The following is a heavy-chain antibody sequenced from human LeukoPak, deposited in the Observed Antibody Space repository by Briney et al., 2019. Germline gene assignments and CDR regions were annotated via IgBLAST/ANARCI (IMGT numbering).Heavy chain of an antibody. D-gene: IGHD3-3*01. Sequence: GGSLKLSCAASGFTFSGSAMHWVRQASGKGLEWVGRIRSKANSYATAYAASVKGRFTISRDDSKNTAYLQMNSLKTEDTAMYYCTYARITIFGVVDYWGQGTLVTVSS. CDR1: GFTFSGSA. J-gene: IGHJ4*02. V-gene: IGHV3-73*01. CDR3: TYARITIFGVVDY. CDR2: IRSKANSYAT.